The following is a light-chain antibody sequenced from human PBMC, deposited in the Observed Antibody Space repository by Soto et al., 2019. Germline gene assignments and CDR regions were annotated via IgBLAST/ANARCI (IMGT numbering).Light chain of an antibody. CDR3: LQHNSYPFT. CDR2: LVS. CDR1: QSIRND. V-gene: IGKV1-17*01. J-gene: IGKJ3*01. Sequence: DIQMTQSPSSLSASVGDRVTITCRASQSIRNDLGWYQQMPGKAPKRLIYLVSILQSGVPSRFSGSGSGTEFTLTISSLQPEDFGTYYCLQHNSYPFTFGPGTKVDIK.